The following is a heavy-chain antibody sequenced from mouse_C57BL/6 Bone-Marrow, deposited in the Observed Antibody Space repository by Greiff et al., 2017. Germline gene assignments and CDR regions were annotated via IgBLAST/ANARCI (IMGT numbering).Heavy chain of an antibody. CDR2: ISSGGSYT. CDR1: GFTFSSYG. J-gene: IGHJ4*01. Sequence: EVKLVESGGDLVKPGGSLKLSCAASGFTFSSYGMSWVRQTPDKRLEWVATISSGGSYTYYPDSVKGRFTISRDNAKNTLYLQMSSLKSEDTAMYYCARHIRRDYWGQGTSVTVSS. V-gene: IGHV5-6*01. D-gene: IGHD1-1*01. CDR3: ARHIRRDY.